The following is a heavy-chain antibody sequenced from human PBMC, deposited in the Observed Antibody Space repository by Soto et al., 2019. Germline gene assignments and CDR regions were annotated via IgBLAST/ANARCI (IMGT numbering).Heavy chain of an antibody. D-gene: IGHD4-17*01. Sequence: PGGSLRLSCAASGFTFSSYAMHWVRQAPGKGLEWVAVISYDGSNKYYADSVKGRFTISRDNSKNTLYLQMNSLRAEDTAVYYCATGGDYGDYVIDYWGQGTLVTVSS. CDR2: ISYDGSNK. CDR1: GFTFSSYA. J-gene: IGHJ4*02. V-gene: IGHV3-30-3*01. CDR3: ATGGDYGDYVIDY.